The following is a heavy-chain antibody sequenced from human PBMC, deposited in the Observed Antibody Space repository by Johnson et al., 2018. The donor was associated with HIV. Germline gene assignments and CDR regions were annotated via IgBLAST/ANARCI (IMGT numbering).Heavy chain of an antibody. CDR2: ISWNSGSI. D-gene: IGHD6-19*01. CDR3: AKDTVAGLGDAFEI. Sequence: VQLVESGGGLVQPGRSLRLSCAASGFTFDDYAMHWVRQAPGKGLEWVSDISWNSGSIGYADSVKGQFTISRDNAKNSLYLQMKSLRAEDTALYYCAKDTVAGLGDAFEIWGEGTMVTVSS. CDR1: GFTFDDYA. V-gene: IGHV3-9*01. J-gene: IGHJ3*02.